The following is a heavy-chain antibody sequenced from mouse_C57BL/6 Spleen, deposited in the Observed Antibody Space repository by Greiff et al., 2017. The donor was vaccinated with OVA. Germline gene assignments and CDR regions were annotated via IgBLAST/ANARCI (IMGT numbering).Heavy chain of an antibody. Sequence: EVKLMESGEGLVKPGGSLKLSCAASGFTFSSYAMSWVRQTPEKRLEWVAYISSGGDYIYYADTVKGRFTISRDNARNTLYLQMSSLKSEDTAMYYCTRVGGYYEGAMDYWGQGTSVTVSS. V-gene: IGHV5-9-1*02. CDR2: ISSGGDYI. J-gene: IGHJ4*01. CDR3: TRVGGYYEGAMDY. D-gene: IGHD2-3*01. CDR1: GFTFSSYA.